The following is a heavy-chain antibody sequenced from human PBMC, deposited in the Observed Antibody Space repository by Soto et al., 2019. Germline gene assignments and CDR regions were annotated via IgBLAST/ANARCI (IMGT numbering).Heavy chain of an antibody. Sequence: PSETLSLTCTVSGGSVSSGSYYWSWIRQPPGKGLEWIGYIYYSGSTNYNPSLKSRVTISVDTSKNQFSLKLSSVTAADTAVYYCARVRDSGYEYYFDYWGQGTLVTVSS. CDR3: ARVRDSGYEYYFDY. J-gene: IGHJ4*02. CDR2: IYYSGST. V-gene: IGHV4-61*01. CDR1: GGSVSSGSYY. D-gene: IGHD5-12*01.